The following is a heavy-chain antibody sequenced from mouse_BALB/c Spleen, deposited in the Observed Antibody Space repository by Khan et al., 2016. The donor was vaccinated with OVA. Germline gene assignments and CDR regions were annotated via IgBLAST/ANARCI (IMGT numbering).Heavy chain of an antibody. CDR3: VRDGAYHRNDGWFAY. CDR2: INPRNGYT. J-gene: IGHJ3*01. Sequence: QVQLQQSGAELARPGASVKMSCKASGYTFTSYTIHWIKKRPGQGLEWIGYINPRNGYTNYNQKFKDKATLTTDKSSTTAYLQLSSLTSDDSAVYNCVRDGAYHRNDGWFAYWGQGTLVTVSA. D-gene: IGHD2-14*01. V-gene: IGHV1-4*01. CDR1: GYTFTSYT.